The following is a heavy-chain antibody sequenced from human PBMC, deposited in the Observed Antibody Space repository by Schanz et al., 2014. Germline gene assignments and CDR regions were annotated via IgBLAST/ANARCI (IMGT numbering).Heavy chain of an antibody. V-gene: IGHV3-23*04. J-gene: IGHJ6*02. D-gene: IGHD6-13*01. CDR1: GFIFSNFA. Sequence: VQLVESGGGLVQPGGSLRLSCAASGFIFSNFAMEWVRQAPGKGLEWVSAISGSGAGTYYADSVKGRFTFSRDNSKNTLYLQMNSLRAEDTAVYYCAKDLGPHSSSWYSYYYYGMDVWGQGTTVTVSS. CDR3: AKDLGPHSSSWYSYYYYGMDV. CDR2: ISGSGAGT.